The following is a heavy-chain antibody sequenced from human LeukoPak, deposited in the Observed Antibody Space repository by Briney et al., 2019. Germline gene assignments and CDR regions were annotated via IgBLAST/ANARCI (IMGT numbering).Heavy chain of an antibody. J-gene: IGHJ5*02. D-gene: IGHD3-10*01. CDR2: IYYSGSP. V-gene: IGHV4-39*01. Sequence: SETLSLTCAVSGGSISSSRYYWGWIRQPAGKWLEWIATIYYSGSPYYNPSPKTRVTITVDTSKNQFSLRLSSATAADTAVYSCASHDSYGSANWFDPWGQGTLVTVSS. CDR3: ASHDSYGSANWFDP. CDR1: GGSISSSRYY.